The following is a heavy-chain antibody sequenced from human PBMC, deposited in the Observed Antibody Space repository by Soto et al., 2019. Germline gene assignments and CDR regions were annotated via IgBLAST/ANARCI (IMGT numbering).Heavy chain of an antibody. CDR1: GGSISSGGYY. V-gene: IGHV4-31*03. J-gene: IGHJ1*01. CDR2: IYYSGST. Sequence: SETLSLTCTVSGGSISSGGYYWSWIRQHPGKGLEWIGYIYYSGSTYYNPSLKSRVTISVDTSKNQFSLKLSSVTAADTAVYYCARSMTQKLKYFQHWGQGTLVTVSS. CDR3: ARSMTQKLKYFQH. D-gene: IGHD1-1*01.